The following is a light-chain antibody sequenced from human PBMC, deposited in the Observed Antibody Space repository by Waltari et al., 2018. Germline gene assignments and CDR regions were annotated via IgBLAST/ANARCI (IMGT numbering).Light chain of an antibody. CDR2: DVS. J-gene: IGLJ2*01. CDR3: CSYAGSGTLI. CDR1: SSDVGGSNY. V-gene: IGLV2-23*02. Sequence: QSALTQPASVSGSPGQSITISCTGTSSDVGGSNYVSWYQHHPGKAPKLMIYDVSKRPSGVSNRFAGSKSGNTASLTFSGLQSEDEADYCCCSYAGSGTLIFGGGTKLTVL.